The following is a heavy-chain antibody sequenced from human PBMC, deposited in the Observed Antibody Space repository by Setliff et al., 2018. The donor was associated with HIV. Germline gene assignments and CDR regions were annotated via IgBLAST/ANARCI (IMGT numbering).Heavy chain of an antibody. Sequence: SETRSLTCIVSSGSITSSNYYWGWIRQPPGKGLEWIGSIFYSGSPYYTPSLKSRVTISVDTSKNQFSLKLSSVTAADTAVYYCARDSRRTMIIAGFDYWGQGTLVTVSS. V-gene: IGHV4-39*07. CDR3: ARDSRRTMIIAGFDY. CDR1: SGSITSSNYY. D-gene: IGHD3-22*01. J-gene: IGHJ4*02. CDR2: IFYSGSP.